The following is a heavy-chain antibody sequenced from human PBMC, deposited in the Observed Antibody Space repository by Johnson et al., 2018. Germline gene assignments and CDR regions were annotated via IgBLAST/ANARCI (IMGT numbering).Heavy chain of an antibody. J-gene: IGHJ3*02. CDR2: ISYDGSNK. V-gene: IGHV3-30*03. CDR3: ASQKVDIPGTNRHDAFDI. CDR1: GFTFSSYG. Sequence: VQLLESGGGVVQPGRSLRLSCAASGFTFSSYGMHWVRQAPGKGLEWVAVISYDGSNKYYADSVKGRFTISRDNSKNTLYLQMNSLRAEDTAVYYCASQKVDIPGTNRHDAFDIWGQGTMVTVSS. D-gene: IGHD5-12*01.